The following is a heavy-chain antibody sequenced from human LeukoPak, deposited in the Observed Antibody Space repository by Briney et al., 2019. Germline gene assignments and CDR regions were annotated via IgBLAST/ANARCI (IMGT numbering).Heavy chain of an antibody. V-gene: IGHV4-4*07. CDR2: IYTSGST. J-gene: IGHJ4*02. CDR1: GGSISSYY. CDR3: ARVTGYVIEDYFDY. Sequence: SETLSLTCTVSGGSISSYYWSWIRQPAGKGLEWIGRIYTSGSTNYNPSLKSRVTMSVDTSKNQFSLKLSSVTAADTAVYYCARVTGYVIEDYFDYWGQGTLVTVSS. D-gene: IGHD3-22*01.